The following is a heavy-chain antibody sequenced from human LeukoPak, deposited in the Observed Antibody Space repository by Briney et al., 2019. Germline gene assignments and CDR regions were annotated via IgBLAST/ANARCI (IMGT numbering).Heavy chain of an antibody. CDR3: ARDNLLWFGELGCMDV. Sequence: GGSLRLSCAASGFTVSSNYMSWVRQAPGKGLEWVSVIHSGGSTYYADSVKGRFTISRDNSKNTLYLQMNSLRAEDTAVYYCARDNLLWFGELGCMDVWGQGTTVTVSS. CDR2: IHSGGST. J-gene: IGHJ6*02. CDR1: GFTVSSNY. V-gene: IGHV3-53*01. D-gene: IGHD3-10*01.